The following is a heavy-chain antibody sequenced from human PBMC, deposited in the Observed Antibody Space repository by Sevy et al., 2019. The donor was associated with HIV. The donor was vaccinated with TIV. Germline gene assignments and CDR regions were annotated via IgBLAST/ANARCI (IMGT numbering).Heavy chain of an antibody. CDR1: GGSFSGYY. D-gene: IGHD6-19*01. CDR3: ASSTVTGTGYFDY. V-gene: IGHV4-34*01. Sequence: SESLSLTCAVYGGSFSGYYWSCIRQPPGKGLEWIGEINHSGSTNYNPSLKSRVTISVDTSKNQFSLKLSSVTATDTAVYYCASSTVTGTGYFDYWGQGTQVTVSS. CDR2: INHSGST. J-gene: IGHJ4*02.